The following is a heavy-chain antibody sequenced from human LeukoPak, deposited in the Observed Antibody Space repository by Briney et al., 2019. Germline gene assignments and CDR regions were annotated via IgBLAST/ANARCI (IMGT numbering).Heavy chain of an antibody. Sequence: GGSLRLSCAASGFTFSSYAMSWVRQAPGKGLEWVSAISGSGGSTYYADSVKGRFTISRDNSKNTLYLQMNSLRAENTAVYYCAKGAGAVVVPAATYYFDYWGQGTLVTVSS. CDR3: AKGAGAVVVPAATYYFDY. D-gene: IGHD2-2*01. CDR1: GFTFSSYA. J-gene: IGHJ4*02. V-gene: IGHV3-23*01. CDR2: ISGSGGST.